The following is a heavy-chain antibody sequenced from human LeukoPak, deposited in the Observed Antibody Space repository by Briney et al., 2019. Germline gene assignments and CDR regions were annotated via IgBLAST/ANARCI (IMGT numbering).Heavy chain of an antibody. D-gene: IGHD6-19*01. CDR2: IYHSGST. CDR1: GGSISSSNW. Sequence: PSGTLSLTCAVSGGSISSSNWWSWVRQPPGKGLEWIGEIYHSGSTNYNPSLKSRVTISVDKSKNQFSLKLGSVTAADTAVYYCARRDYSSGWYYDYWGQGTLVTVSS. V-gene: IGHV4-4*02. J-gene: IGHJ4*02. CDR3: ARRDYSSGWYYDY.